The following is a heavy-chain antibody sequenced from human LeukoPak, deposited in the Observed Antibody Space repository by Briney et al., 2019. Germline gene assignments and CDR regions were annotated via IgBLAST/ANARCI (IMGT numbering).Heavy chain of an antibody. D-gene: IGHD2-8*02. V-gene: IGHV3-11*06. Sequence: GGSLRLSCAASGFPFTSGFTFSDYYMSWIRQAPGKGLEWVSYISSTSAYTSYADSVRGRFTISRDNANNSLFLQTNGLRAEDTAIYYCARGGTGAFDYWGQGTLVTVSS. CDR2: ISSTSAYT. CDR1: GFPFTSGFTFSDYY. CDR3: ARGGTGAFDY. J-gene: IGHJ4*02.